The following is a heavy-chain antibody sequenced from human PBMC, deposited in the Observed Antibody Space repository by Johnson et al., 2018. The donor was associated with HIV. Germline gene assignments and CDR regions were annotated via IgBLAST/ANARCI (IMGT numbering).Heavy chain of an antibody. V-gene: IGHV3-33*06. D-gene: IGHD1-14*01. J-gene: IGHJ3*02. CDR2: IWYDGSNK. Sequence: QVQLVESGGGVVQPGRSLRLSCAASGFTFSSYGMHWVRQAPGKGLEWVAVIWYDGSNKYSADSVEGRFTISRDNSKNTLYLQMNSLRPEDTAVYYCAKGEPVAFDIWGQGTMVTVSS. CDR3: AKGEPVAFDI. CDR1: GFTFSSYG.